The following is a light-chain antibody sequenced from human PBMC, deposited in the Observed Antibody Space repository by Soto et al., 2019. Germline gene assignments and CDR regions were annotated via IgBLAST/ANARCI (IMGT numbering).Light chain of an antibody. J-gene: IGKJ2*03. V-gene: IGKV1-5*03. CDR2: EAS. CDR3: QHQSYR. Sequence: DIQMTQSPSTLSASVGDRVTITCRATQRISKWLAWYQQKPGKAPKLLIYEASSLDSGVPSRFSGSGSGTDCSLTIGSLQPDDFATYYCQHQSYRLGQGTRLEIK. CDR1: QRISKW.